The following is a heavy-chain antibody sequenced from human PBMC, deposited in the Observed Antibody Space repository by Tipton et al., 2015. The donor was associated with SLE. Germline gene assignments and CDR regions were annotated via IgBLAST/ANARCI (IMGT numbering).Heavy chain of an antibody. CDR3: ARHSPPMDISPIAA. D-gene: IGHD5-12*01. CDR2: INPNNGGT. Sequence: QSGPEVKKPGASEKVSCTTSGYTFTGYYIQWMRQAPGRGLEWIGRINPNNGGTNSAQKFQGRVTMTRDTSISTAYMELSSLTSDDTAGYYCARHSPPMDISPIAAWGQGTLLTVS. CDR1: GYTFTGYY. J-gene: IGHJ5*02. V-gene: IGHV1-2*06.